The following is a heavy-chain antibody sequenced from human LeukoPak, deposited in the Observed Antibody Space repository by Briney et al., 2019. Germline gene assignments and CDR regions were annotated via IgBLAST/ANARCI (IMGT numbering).Heavy chain of an antibody. CDR2: IYLTGST. CDR1: GGSISSYY. J-gene: IGHJ6*03. D-gene: IGHD3-10*01. V-gene: IGHV4-59*01. CDR3: ARLRGVYYYDMDV. Sequence: SETLSLTCTVSGGSISSYYWTWIRQPPGKGLEWIGYIYLTGSTNYNPSLKTRVTISLDTSKNQFSLKLSSVTAADTAVYYCARLRGVYYYDMDVWGKGTTVTVSS.